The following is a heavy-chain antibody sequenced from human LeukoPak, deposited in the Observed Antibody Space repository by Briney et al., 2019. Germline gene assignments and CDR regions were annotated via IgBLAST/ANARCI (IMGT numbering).Heavy chain of an antibody. CDR1: GFTFSSYW. D-gene: IGHD3-10*01. CDR3: ARDGGDDAFDI. J-gene: IGHJ3*02. V-gene: IGHV3-74*01. CDR2: INSDGSST. Sequence: GGSLRLSCAASGFTFSSYWMHWFRQAPGKGLVWVARINSDGSSTNYADSVKGRFTISRDNAKNTLYLQMNSLRAEDTAVYYCARDGGDDAFDIWGQGTMVTVSS.